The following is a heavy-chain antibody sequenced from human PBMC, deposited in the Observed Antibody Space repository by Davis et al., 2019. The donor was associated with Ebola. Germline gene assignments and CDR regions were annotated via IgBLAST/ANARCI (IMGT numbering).Heavy chain of an antibody. V-gene: IGHV1-18*04. CDR3: ARDRSTNDH. Sequence: ASVPVSCQASGYTFTNYGITWVRQAPGQGLEWMGWINPHNGNTNDAQTVQGRVIMTSDTAPTTAYMEVGSLRSDDTAVYYCARDRSTNDHWGQGTLVTVSS. J-gene: IGHJ4*02. CDR2: INPHNGNT. CDR1: GYTFTNYG.